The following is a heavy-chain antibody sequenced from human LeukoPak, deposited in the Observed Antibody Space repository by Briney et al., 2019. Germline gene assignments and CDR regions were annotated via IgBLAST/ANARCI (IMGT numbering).Heavy chain of an antibody. CDR3: VRDGVFFDILAGSNLYQAMYV. CDR2: IWDDGKKT. D-gene: IGHD3-9*01. Sequence: GGSLRLPCEAYGFRFETYGMNWVRQAPGKGLQWVGVIWDDGKKTLYADSVKGRFTISRDNPDNTLYLQMNNVRAEDSGVYYCVRDGVFFDILAGSNLYQAMYVWGQGTTVIVSS. J-gene: IGHJ6*02. CDR1: GFRFETYG. V-gene: IGHV3-33*07.